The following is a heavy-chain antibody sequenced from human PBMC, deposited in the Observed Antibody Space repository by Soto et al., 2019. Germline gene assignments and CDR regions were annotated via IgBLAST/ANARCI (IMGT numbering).Heavy chain of an antibody. V-gene: IGHV1-18*01. D-gene: IGHD2-2*01. Sequence: ASVKVSCKASGYTFTSYGISWVRQAPGQGLEWMGWISAYNGNTNYAQKLQGRVTMTTDTSTSTAYMELRSLRSDDTAVYYCARDHDDIAVVPPARYYYYGMDVWGQGTTVTVSS. CDR3: ARDHDDIAVVPPARYYYYGMDV. CDR1: GYTFTSYG. J-gene: IGHJ6*02. CDR2: ISAYNGNT.